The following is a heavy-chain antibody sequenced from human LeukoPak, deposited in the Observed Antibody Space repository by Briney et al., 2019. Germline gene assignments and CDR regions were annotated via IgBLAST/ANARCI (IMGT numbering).Heavy chain of an antibody. J-gene: IGHJ3*02. CDR1: GDSISSSTW. Sequence: SETLSLTCAVSGDSISSSTWWSWVRQPPGKGLEWIGEIYHSGSTNYNPSLKSRLTISVDKSKNQFSLRLSSVTAADTAVYYCARVMVRGVIGAFDIWGQGTMVTVSS. V-gene: IGHV4-4*02. D-gene: IGHD3-10*01. CDR3: ARVMVRGVIGAFDI. CDR2: IYHSGST.